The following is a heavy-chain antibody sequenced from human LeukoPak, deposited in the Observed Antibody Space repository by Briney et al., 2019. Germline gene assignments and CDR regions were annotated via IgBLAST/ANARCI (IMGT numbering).Heavy chain of an antibody. Sequence: GASVKVSCKASGGTFSSYAISWVRQAPGQGLEWMGRIIPILGIANYAQKFQGRVTITADKSTSTAYMELSSLRSEDTAVYYCARGSKQLEFDYWGQGTLVTVSS. CDR1: GGTFSSYA. V-gene: IGHV1-69*04. CDR2: IIPILGIA. D-gene: IGHD6-6*01. J-gene: IGHJ4*02. CDR3: ARGSKQLEFDY.